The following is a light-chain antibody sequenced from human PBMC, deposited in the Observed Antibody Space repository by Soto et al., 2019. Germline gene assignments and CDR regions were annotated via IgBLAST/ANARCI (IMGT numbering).Light chain of an antibody. CDR2: SNS. Sequence: QSVLTQPPSASGTPGQTVIISCSGSSSNIGSNTVNWYQQLPGTAPKLLIFSNSQRPSGVPDRFSGSRSGTSASLPITGVQSKDEAHYYCAAWDDGLNALVFGGGTKLTVL. CDR3: AAWDDGLNALV. J-gene: IGLJ3*02. V-gene: IGLV1-44*01. CDR1: SSNIGSNT.